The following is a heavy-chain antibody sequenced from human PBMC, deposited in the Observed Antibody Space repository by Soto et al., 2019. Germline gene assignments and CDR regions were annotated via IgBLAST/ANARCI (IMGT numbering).Heavy chain of an antibody. CDR1: GGPITSSNW. CDR2: ISHSGTY. J-gene: IGHJ4*02. D-gene: IGHD3-16*01. V-gene: IGHV4-4*02. CDR3: ARDYDGLDY. Sequence: VQLHESGPELVKPSGTLSLSCAVSGGPITSSNWWSWVRQPPGKGLEWIGKISHSGTYDYNPSLKGRVTISVDRSKDQFFLNVRSVTAADTASYYCARDYDGLDYWGQGILITVSS.